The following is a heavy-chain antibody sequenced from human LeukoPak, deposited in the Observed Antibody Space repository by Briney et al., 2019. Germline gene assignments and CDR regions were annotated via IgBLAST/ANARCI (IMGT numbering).Heavy chain of an antibody. D-gene: IGHD5-12*01. CDR3: ASWTHSGHEWQNGGAFDI. Sequence: TGGSLRLSCAASGFTVSSNYMSWVRQAPGKGLEWVSVIYSGGSTFYADSVKGRFTISRDNSNDALYLQMNSLRAEDTAMYYCASWTHSGHEWQNGGAFDIWGQGTVVTVSA. CDR1: GFTVSSNY. V-gene: IGHV3-66*02. J-gene: IGHJ3*02. CDR2: IYSGGST.